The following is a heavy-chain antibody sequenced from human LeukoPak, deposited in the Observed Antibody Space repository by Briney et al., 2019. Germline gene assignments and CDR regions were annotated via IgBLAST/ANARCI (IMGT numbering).Heavy chain of an antibody. Sequence: GGSLRLSCAASGFTFSSYGMHWVRQAPGKGLEWVAVISYDGSNKYYADSVKGRFTISRDNSKNTLYLRMNSLRAEDTAVYYCAKRGLQYSYGLGFFDYWGQGTLVTVSS. J-gene: IGHJ4*02. CDR3: AKRGLQYSYGLGFFDY. CDR1: GFTFSSYG. V-gene: IGHV3-30*18. D-gene: IGHD5-18*01. CDR2: ISYDGSNK.